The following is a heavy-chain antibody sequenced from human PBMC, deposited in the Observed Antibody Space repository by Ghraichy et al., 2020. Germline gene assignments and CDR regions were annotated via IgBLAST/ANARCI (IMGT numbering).Heavy chain of an antibody. CDR2: ISWNSGSI. V-gene: IGHV3-9*01. CDR3: AKDVFAVFGREPSYFDY. D-gene: IGHD3-3*01. CDR1: GFTFDDYA. Sequence: GGSLRLSCAASGFTFDDYAMHWVRQAPGKGLEWVSGISWNSGSIAYADSVKGRFTISRDNAKNSLYLLMNSLTAEDTALYFCAKDVFAVFGREPSYFDYWGLGTLFTVSS. J-gene: IGHJ4*02.